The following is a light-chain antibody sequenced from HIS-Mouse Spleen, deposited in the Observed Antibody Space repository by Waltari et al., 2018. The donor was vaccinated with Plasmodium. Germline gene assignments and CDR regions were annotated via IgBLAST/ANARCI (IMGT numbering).Light chain of an antibody. CDR2: EAS. V-gene: IGLV3-10*01. CDR3: YSSDSSGNHRV. J-gene: IGLJ3*02. Sequence: SYELTQPPSVSVSPGQTARLTCSGDALPKQYAYWYQQKSGQAPVLVIYEASKRPSGSPVGFSGASAGTMATLIISGDQVEDEADYYCYSSDSSGNHRVVGGGTELTVL. CDR1: ALPKQY.